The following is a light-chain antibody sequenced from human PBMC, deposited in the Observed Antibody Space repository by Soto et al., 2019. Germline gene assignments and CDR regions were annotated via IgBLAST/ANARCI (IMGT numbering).Light chain of an antibody. V-gene: IGKV3-20*01. Sequence: VLTQSPGTLSLSPGERATLSCRASQTVRNNYLAWYQQKPGQAPRLLIYDASSRATGIPDRFSGGGSGTDFTLTISSLQSGDFAVYYCQQYNNWPPMYTFGQGTKVDIK. J-gene: IGKJ2*01. CDR2: DAS. CDR3: QQYNNWPPMYT. CDR1: QTVRNNY.